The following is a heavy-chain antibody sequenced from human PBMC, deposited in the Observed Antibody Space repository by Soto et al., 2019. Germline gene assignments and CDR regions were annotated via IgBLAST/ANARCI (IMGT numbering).Heavy chain of an antibody. J-gene: IGHJ4*02. CDR1: GFTFSSYS. Sequence: EVQLVESGGGLVKPGESLRLSCAASGFTFSSYSMSWVRQAPGKGLEWVSSISGTSGYIYYADSVKGRFTISRDNAKNSLYLQMNSLGAEDTAVYYCVRGTCSTTSCPLVDYWCQGTLVTVSS. CDR3: VRGTCSTTSCPLVDY. CDR2: ISGTSGYI. D-gene: IGHD2-2*01. V-gene: IGHV3-21*01.